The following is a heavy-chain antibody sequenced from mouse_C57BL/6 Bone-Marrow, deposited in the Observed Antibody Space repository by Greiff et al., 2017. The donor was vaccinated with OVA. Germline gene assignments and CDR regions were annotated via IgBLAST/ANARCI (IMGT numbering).Heavy chain of an antibody. CDR3: ARGPGSNYVFAY. J-gene: IGHJ3*01. D-gene: IGHD2-5*01. V-gene: IGHV1-52*01. CDR1: GYTFTSYW. CDR2: IDPSDSET. Sequence: QVQLQQPGAELVRPGSSVKLSCKASGYTFTSYWMHWVKQRPIQGLEWIGNIDPSDSETHYNQKFKDKATLTVDKSSSTAYMQLSSLTSEDSAVYYCARGPGSNYVFAYWGQGTLVTVSA.